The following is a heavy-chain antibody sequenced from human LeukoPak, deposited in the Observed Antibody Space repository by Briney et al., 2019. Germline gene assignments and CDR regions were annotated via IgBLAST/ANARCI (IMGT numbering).Heavy chain of an antibody. V-gene: IGHV4-39*07. CDR3: ARDSSYYDFWSGYYGEYYYYMDV. D-gene: IGHD3-3*01. Sequence: SETLSLTCTVSGGSISSSSYYWGWNHQPPGKGLEWIGSIYYSGTTYYKLSLKSRVTISVDTCKDEFSLKLSSVTAADMAVYYCARDSSYYDFWSGYYGEYYYYMDVWGKGTTVTVSS. J-gene: IGHJ6*03. CDR2: IYYSGTT. CDR1: GGSISSSSYY.